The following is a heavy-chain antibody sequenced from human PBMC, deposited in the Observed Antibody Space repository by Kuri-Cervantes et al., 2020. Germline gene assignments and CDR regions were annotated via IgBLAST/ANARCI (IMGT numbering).Heavy chain of an antibody. J-gene: IGHJ6*03. CDR3: ARDGVPYYYYYYMDV. Sequence: GESLKISCAASGFTFDDYGMGWVRQAPGKGLEWVSGINWNGGSTGYADSVKGRFTISRDNAKNSLYLQMNSLRAEDTAVYYCARDGVPYYYYYYMDVWGKGTTVTVSS. CDR1: GFTFDDYG. V-gene: IGHV3-20*04. CDR2: INWNGGST. D-gene: IGHD2-2*01.